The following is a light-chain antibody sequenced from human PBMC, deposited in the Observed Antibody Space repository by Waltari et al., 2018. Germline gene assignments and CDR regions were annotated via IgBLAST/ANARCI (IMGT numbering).Light chain of an antibody. CDR1: ESISIN. Sequence: TQSPATLSVSLGERVTLTCRASESISINLAWYQQKPGQPPRLIIHGASKSATGVPARFAGSGSRTEFTLTITSLQSEDIAVYYCHQYNNRPPYTFGQGTKLEIK. CDR3: HQYNNRPPYT. CDR2: GAS. V-gene: IGKV3-15*01. J-gene: IGKJ2*01.